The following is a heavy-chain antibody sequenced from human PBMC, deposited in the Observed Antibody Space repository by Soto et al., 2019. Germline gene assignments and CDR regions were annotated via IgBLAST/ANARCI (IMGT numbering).Heavy chain of an antibody. Sequence: GGSLRLSCAASGFPFSTYDMSWVRQAPGKGLEWVSVMRKNDGSTHYADSVKGRFTISRDDSKNTLFLQMNSLRAEDTAVYYCATAKLLLPWLFDYWGQGTLVTVSS. J-gene: IGHJ4*02. D-gene: IGHD2-15*01. CDR1: GFPFSTYD. CDR2: MRKNDGST. CDR3: ATAKLLLPWLFDY. V-gene: IGHV3-23*01.